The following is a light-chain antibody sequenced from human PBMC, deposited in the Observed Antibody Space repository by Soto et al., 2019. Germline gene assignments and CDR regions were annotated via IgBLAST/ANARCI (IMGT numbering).Light chain of an antibody. Sequence: IVLTQSPATLSLSPGKRATLSCRASQSVSSNLAWYQQKPGKAPRLLIHGISNRATGVPDGFSGSGSGTDFTLTISSLQSEDFAVYYCQQYNTWRSISFGQGTRLEIK. J-gene: IGKJ5*01. CDR3: QQYNTWRSIS. V-gene: IGKV3D-15*01. CDR1: QSVSSN. CDR2: GIS.